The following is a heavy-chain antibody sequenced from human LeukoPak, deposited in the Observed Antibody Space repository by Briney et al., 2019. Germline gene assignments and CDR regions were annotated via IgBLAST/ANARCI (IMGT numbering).Heavy chain of an antibody. CDR1: GFTFSSYW. CDR2: INSDGSST. CDR3: ARDHRKYYYDSSGSGGLRAFDP. J-gene: IGHJ5*02. D-gene: IGHD3-22*01. Sequence: GGSLRLSCAASGFTFSSYWMHWVRQAPGKGLVWVSRINSDGSSTSYADSVKGRFTISRDNAKNTLYLQMNSLRAEDTAVYCCARDHRKYYYDSSGSGGLRAFDPWGQGTLVTVSS. V-gene: IGHV3-74*01.